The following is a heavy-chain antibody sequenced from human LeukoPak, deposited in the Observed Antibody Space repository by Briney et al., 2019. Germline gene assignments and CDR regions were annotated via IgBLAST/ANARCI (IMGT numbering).Heavy chain of an antibody. V-gene: IGHV3-74*01. CDR1: GFTFSTYW. Sequence: GGSLRLSCAASGFTFSTYWMHWVRQAPGKGLVWVSRIKSDGGTNYADSVKGRFTISRDNAKKTVSLQMNSLRPEDTSVYYCARAPSEIGGYYPEYFRHWGQGTLVTVSS. D-gene: IGHD3-22*01. CDR3: ARAPSEIGGYYPEYFRH. CDR2: IKSDGGT. J-gene: IGHJ1*01.